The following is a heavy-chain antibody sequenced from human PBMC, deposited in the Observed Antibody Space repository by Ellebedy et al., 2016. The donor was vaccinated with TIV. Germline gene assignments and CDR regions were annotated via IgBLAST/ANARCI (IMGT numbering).Heavy chain of an antibody. J-gene: IGHJ4*02. D-gene: IGHD1-1*01. CDR1: GFTFSSYA. Sequence: GGSLRLXXAASGFTFSSYAMHWVRQAPGKGLEWVAVISYDGSNKYYADSVKGRFTISRDNSKNTLYLQMNSLRAEDTAVYYCARVPTTGTKGLDYFDYWGQGTLVTVSS. CDR2: ISYDGSNK. V-gene: IGHV3-30-3*01. CDR3: ARVPTTGTKGLDYFDY.